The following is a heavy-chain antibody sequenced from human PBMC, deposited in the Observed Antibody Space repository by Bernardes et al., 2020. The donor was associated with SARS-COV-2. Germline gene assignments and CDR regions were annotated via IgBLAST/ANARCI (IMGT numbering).Heavy chain of an antibody. Sequence: SESLSLICTVSGGSINNYYWSWIRQSPGKGLEWIGYVYNSGITNYNPSPKGRVTISVDTSKKQFSLNLNSVTAADTAIYYCARNLGVRRMVRDSYYYYGMDVWGQGTTVTVSS. CDR3: ARNLGVRRMVRDSYYYYGMDV. CDR2: VYNSGIT. D-gene: IGHD3-10*01. J-gene: IGHJ6*02. CDR1: GGSINNYY. V-gene: IGHV4-59*01.